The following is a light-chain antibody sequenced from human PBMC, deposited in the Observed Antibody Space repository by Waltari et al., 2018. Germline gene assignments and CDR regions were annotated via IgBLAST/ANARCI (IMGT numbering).Light chain of an antibody. CDR3: QSYDISLSGWV. CDR1: SSNIGAAYH. CDR2: GSI. J-gene: IGLJ3*02. V-gene: IGLV1-40*01. Sequence: QSVLTQPPAVSGAPGQRVSIFCAGSSSNIGAAYHVNWYQQLPGTAPKLLIYGSITRPSGVPDRFSGSRSDTSASLAITGLQAEDDADYYCQSYDISLSGWVFGGGTKLTVL.